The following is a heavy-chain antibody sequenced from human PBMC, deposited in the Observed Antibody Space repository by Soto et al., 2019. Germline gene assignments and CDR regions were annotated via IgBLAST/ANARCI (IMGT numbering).Heavy chain of an antibody. D-gene: IGHD2-15*01. CDR2: IYYSGST. Sequence: LLTLSVTCTVAGGSISSYCWRWISQPPGKGLEWIGYIYYSGSTNYNPSPKSRVTISVDTSKNQFSLKLSSVTAADTAVYYCARWSGYCSGGSCYAWFDPWGQGTLVTVS. CDR3: ARWSGYCSGGSCYAWFDP. CDR1: GGSISSYC. V-gene: IGHV4-59*01. J-gene: IGHJ5*02.